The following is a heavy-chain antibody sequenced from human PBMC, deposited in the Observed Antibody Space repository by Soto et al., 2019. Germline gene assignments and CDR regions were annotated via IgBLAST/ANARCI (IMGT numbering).Heavy chain of an antibody. CDR3: AKDTSEDAFDI. CDR2: ISGSGAST. CDR1: GFTFSNYA. D-gene: IGHD2-2*01. J-gene: IGHJ3*02. V-gene: IGHV3-23*01. Sequence: GGSLRLSCAASGFTFSNYAMSWVRQAPGKRLEWVSAISGSGASTNSADSVKGRFTISRDNSKNTLYLQMNSLRAEDTAVYYCAKDTSEDAFDIWGQGTMVTVAS.